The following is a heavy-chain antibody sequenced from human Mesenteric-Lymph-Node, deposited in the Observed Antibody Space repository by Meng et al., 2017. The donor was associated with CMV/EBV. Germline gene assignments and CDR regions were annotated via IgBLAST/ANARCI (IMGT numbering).Heavy chain of an antibody. Sequence: QLEEFGPGLLKLSDPLSLTCFGCGVSVTSAPYHLGWIRQSPGNGLEWICYIYGTGITIYNPSLKSRVTILLETSKNQFSLKLNSVTTADTAVYYCAKSRSSTPGIVDDWGQGTLVTVSS. V-gene: IGHV4-61*01. J-gene: IGHJ4*02. CDR2: IYGTGIT. D-gene: IGHD2/OR15-2a*01. CDR3: AKSRSSTPGIVDD. CDR1: GVSVTSAPYH.